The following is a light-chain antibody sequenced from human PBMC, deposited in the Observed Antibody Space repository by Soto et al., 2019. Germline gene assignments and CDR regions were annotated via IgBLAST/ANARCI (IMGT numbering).Light chain of an antibody. V-gene: IGKV3-20*01. Sequence: EIVLTQSPGTLSLSPGEGATLSCRASQTVEKNFLAWYQQKPGQAPRFLIYEASRRATGIPDRFSGSGSGTDFTLSISRLEPEDFAVYYWQQYAASPRTFGQGTKVELK. J-gene: IGKJ1*01. CDR1: QTVEKNF. CDR2: EAS. CDR3: QQYAASPRT.